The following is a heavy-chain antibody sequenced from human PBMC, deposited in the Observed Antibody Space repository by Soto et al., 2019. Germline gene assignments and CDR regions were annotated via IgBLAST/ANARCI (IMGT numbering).Heavy chain of an antibody. D-gene: IGHD6-19*01. J-gene: IGHJ4*02. CDR1: GYTFNSYA. CDR2: ISGYNGNT. V-gene: IGHV1-18*01. CDR3: ARDSISGSGWYSDY. Sequence: QVQLVQSGAEVKKPGASVKVSCKVSGYTFNSYAIIWVRQAPGQGLEWMGWISGYNGNTHYAQNLQGRVTMTTDTPTSTAYMELRSLRSDDTAVYYCARDSISGSGWYSDYWGQGTLVTVSS.